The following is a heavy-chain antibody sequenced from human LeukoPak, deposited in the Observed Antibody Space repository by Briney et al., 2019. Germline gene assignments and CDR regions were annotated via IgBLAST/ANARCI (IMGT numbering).Heavy chain of an antibody. Sequence: GGSLRLSCAASGFTFSNYGMHWVRQAPGKGREGAVFIRHDGSKILHADSVKGRFAISRDSSKSTLYLQTNSLRAEDTAVYYCAKSVIPTAYQGTYYMDVWGKGTTVIVSS. J-gene: IGHJ6*03. D-gene: IGHD2-2*01. V-gene: IGHV3-30*02. CDR1: GFTFSNYG. CDR3: AKSVIPTAYQGTYYMDV. CDR2: IRHDGSKI.